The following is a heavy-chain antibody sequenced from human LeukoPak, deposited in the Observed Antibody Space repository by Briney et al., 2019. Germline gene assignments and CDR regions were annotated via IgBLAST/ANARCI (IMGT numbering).Heavy chain of an antibody. J-gene: IGHJ4*02. CDR2: INHSGST. CDR3: ARSIAMVRGVIGVGFDY. Sequence: SETLSLTCAVYGGSFSGYYWSWIRHPPGKGLEWIGEINHSGSTNYNPSLKSRVTISVDTSKNQFSLKLSSVSAADTAVYYCARSIAMVRGVIGVGFDYWGQGTLVTVSS. V-gene: IGHV4-34*01. D-gene: IGHD3-10*01. CDR1: GGSFSGYY.